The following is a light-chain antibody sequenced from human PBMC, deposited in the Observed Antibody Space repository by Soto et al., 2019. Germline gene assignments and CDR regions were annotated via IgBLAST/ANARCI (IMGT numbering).Light chain of an antibody. V-gene: IGKV3-15*01. Sequence: EIVMTQSPATLSVSPGERATLSCRASQSVRSNLAWYQQKPGQAPRLLIYGASTRATGIPARFSGSGSGTVFTLTISSLQSEDFAVYYCQQYSNWPPGTFGQGTKVDI. CDR1: QSVRSN. J-gene: IGKJ1*01. CDR2: GAS. CDR3: QQYSNWPPGT.